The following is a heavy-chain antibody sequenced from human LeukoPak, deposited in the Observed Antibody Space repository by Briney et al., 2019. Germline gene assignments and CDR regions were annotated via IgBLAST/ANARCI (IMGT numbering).Heavy chain of an antibody. D-gene: IGHD1-14*01. CDR2: IYYSGST. CDR1: GGSISSSSYY. J-gene: IGHJ4*02. CDR3: AIYAGRGEFDY. Sequence: ASETLSLTCTVSGGSISSSSYYWGWIRQPPGKGLEWIGSIYYSGSTYYNPSLKSRVTISVDTSKNQFSLKLSSVTAADTAVYYCAIYAGRGEFDYWGQGTLVTVSS. V-gene: IGHV4-39*01.